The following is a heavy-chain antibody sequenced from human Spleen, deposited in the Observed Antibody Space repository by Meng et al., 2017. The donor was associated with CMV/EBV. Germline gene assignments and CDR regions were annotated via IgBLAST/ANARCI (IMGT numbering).Heavy chain of an antibody. V-gene: IGHV1-2*02. Sequence: ASVKVSCKASGYTFTSYGLSWVRQAPGQGLEWMGWINPNTGGTHYVQKFQGRVTMTRDTSITTAYMELSRLKSDDTAVYYCARDHVAAAGSINYDYYAMNVWGQGSTVTVSS. CDR1: GYTFTSYG. D-gene: IGHD6-25*01. J-gene: IGHJ6*02. CDR3: ARDHVAAAGSINYDYYAMNV. CDR2: INPNTGGT.